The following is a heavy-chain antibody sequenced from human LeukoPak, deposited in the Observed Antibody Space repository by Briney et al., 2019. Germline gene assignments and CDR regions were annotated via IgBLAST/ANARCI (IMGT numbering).Heavy chain of an antibody. D-gene: IGHD2-15*01. CDR3: ARYCGAASCYSGFDY. J-gene: IGHJ4*02. V-gene: IGHV3-23*01. Sequence: GGSLGLSCAASGFTFGSYVMSWVRQAPGKGPEWVSAISGDGGTYYADSVKGRFTISRDNSKNTLYLQMNSLGGEDTALYYCARYCGAASCYSGFDYWGQGTLVTVAS. CDR1: GFTFGSYV. CDR2: ISGDGGT.